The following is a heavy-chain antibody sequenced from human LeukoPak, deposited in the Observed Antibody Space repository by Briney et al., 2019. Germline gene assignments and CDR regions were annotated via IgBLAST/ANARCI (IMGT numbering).Heavy chain of an antibody. CDR1: GFTFSSFP. CDR2: ISTDGSYK. CDR3: ARSLIPGRWYFDL. Sequence: GKSLRLSCAVSGFTFSSFPFHWVRQAPGKGLEWVAAISTDGSYKYHGDSVKGRFTISRDNPMNTLYLQMNGLRPDDTAVYFCARSLIPGRWYFDLWGRGTLVTVSS. J-gene: IGHJ2*01. D-gene: IGHD3-16*01. V-gene: IGHV3-30*04.